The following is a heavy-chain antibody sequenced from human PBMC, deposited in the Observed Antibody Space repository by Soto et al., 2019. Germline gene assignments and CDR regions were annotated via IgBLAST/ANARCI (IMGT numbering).Heavy chain of an antibody. J-gene: IGHJ3*01. CDR2: MSHSGGT. D-gene: IGHD1-1*01. CDR1: GGFVSSGSYY. CDR3: ARVERGTATSVVDAFEV. V-gene: IGHV4-61*01. Sequence: SETLSLTSDFSGGFVSSGSYYWSWIRQPPGKGLEWIGEMSHSGGTHFNPSLKSRVTISVGTSKNQFSLKMSSVTAADTALYYCARVERGTATSVVDAFEVWDPGTMVTVSS.